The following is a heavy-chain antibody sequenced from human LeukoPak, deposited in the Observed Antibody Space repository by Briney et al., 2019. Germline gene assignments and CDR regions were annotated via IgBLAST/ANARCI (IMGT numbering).Heavy chain of an antibody. V-gene: IGHV3-30-3*01. CDR3: ARAYDY. Sequence: GRSLRLSCAASGFTFSSSAMHWVRQAPGKGLEWVAVISYDGSNKYYADSVKGRFTISRDNSKNTLYLQMNSLRAEDTAVYYCARAYDYWGQGTLVAASS. CDR1: GFTFSSSA. J-gene: IGHJ4*02. CDR2: ISYDGSNK.